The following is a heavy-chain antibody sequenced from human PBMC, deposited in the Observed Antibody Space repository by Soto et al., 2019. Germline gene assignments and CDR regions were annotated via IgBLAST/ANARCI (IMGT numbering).Heavy chain of an antibody. CDR3: ARAELRYSGYDRFLTFDY. CDR1: GYTFTSYG. J-gene: IGHJ4*02. D-gene: IGHD5-12*01. Sequence: ASVKVSCKASGYTFTSYGISWVRQAPGQGLEWMGWISAYNGNTNYAQKLQGRVTMTTDTSTSTAYMELRSLRSDDTAVYYCARAELRYSGYDRFLTFDYWGKGTLVTVS. CDR2: ISAYNGNT. V-gene: IGHV1-18*04.